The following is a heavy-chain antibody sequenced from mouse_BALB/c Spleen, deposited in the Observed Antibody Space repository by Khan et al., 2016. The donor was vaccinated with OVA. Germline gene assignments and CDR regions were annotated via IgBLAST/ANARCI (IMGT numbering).Heavy chain of an antibody. Sequence: LQQSGPELVKPGASVKISCKASGYTFTDYYIKWVKQKTGQGLECIGWIYPGSGNIKYNEKFKDKATLTVDTSSRTAYMQLSSLTSEDTAVYFCARGNYYGSTSWFGYWGQGTLVTVSA. J-gene: IGHJ3*01. CDR1: GYTFTDYY. V-gene: IGHV1-84*02. D-gene: IGHD1-1*01. CDR3: ARGNYYGSTSWFGY. CDR2: IYPGSGNI.